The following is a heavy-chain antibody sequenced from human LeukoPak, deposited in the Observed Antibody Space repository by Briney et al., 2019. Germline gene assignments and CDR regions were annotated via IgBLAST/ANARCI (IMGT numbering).Heavy chain of an antibody. D-gene: IGHD2-2*01. CDR3: ARRGSSTSLYAFDI. CDR2: ISHSGST. CDR1: GGSISSGDYS. J-gene: IGHJ3*02. V-gene: IGHV4-30-2*01. Sequence: SQTLSLTCAVSGGSISSGDYSWSWFRQPPGKGLEWIGHISHSGSTYYNPSLKSRVTISVDRSKNQFSLRLSSVTAADTAVYYCARRGSSTSLYAFDIWGQGTMVTVSS.